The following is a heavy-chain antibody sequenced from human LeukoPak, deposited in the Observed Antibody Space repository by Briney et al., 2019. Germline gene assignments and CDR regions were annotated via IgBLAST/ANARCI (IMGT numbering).Heavy chain of an antibody. J-gene: IGHJ6*03. CDR2: ISTYNGNT. D-gene: IGHD2-2*01. CDR3: ARPANGAYYYYSMDV. V-gene: IGHV1-18*01. Sequence: ASVKVSCKASDYTLLTYGITWVRQAPGQGLEWMGWISTYNGNTHYAQKLQGRVTMTTDTSTRTAYMELRSLTSNDTGIYYCARPANGAYYYYSMDVWGRGTTVTVSS. CDR1: DYTLLTYG.